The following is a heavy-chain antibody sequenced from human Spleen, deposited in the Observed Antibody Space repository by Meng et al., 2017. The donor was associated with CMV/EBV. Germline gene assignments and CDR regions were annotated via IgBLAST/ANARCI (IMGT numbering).Heavy chain of an antibody. CDR3: ARVKRYCTDGTCSSTGYYGMDV. V-gene: IGHV1-2*02. CDR1: GYNFTGYY. Sequence: ASVKVSCKASGYNFTGYYIHWVRQAPGQGLEWMGWINPNSGGTNYAQKFQGRITMTGDTSITTAYMELSRLRSDDMAVYHCARVKRYCTDGTCSSTGYYGMDVWGQGTTVTVSS. J-gene: IGHJ6*02. CDR2: INPNSGGT. D-gene: IGHD2-15*01.